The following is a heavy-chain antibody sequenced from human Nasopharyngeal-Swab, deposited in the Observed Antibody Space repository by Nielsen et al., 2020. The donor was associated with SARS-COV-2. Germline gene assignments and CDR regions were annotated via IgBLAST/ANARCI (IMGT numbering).Heavy chain of an antibody. D-gene: IGHD4-11*01. CDR1: GFTFSSFG. CDR2: IAHDASNE. Sequence: GESLKISCAASGFTFSSFGMHWVRQAPGKGLEWVAFIAHDASNEYYGDSVKGRFSISRDDAMNSLYLQMNSLRAEDTAVYYCATHNDYRFENWGQGTLVSVSS. CDR3: ATHNDYRFEN. J-gene: IGHJ4*02. V-gene: IGHV3-30*03.